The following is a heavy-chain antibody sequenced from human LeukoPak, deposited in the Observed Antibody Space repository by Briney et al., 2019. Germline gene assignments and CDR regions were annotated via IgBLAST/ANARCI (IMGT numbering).Heavy chain of an antibody. Sequence: ASVKVSCKASGYTFTSYYMHWVRQAPGQGLEWMGWLDTKTGNPTYAQGFTGRYVFSLDTSVSTAYLQISSLKTEDTAVYYCVRDPYYYDNIGYRFDYWGQGTLVTVSS. CDR3: VRDPYYYDNIGYRFDY. CDR1: GYTFTSYY. CDR2: LDTKTGNP. V-gene: IGHV7-4-1*02. J-gene: IGHJ4*02. D-gene: IGHD3-22*01.